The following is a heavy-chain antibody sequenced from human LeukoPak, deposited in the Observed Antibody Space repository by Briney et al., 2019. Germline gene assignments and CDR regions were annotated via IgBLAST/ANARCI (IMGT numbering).Heavy chain of an antibody. CDR1: GDSISSSNW. J-gene: IGHJ4*02. CDR3: AAHSGGSNFDY. V-gene: IGHV4-4*02. D-gene: IGHD1-26*01. Sequence: SETLSLTCVVSGDSISSSNWWSWVRQPPGKGLEWIGEIYHSGSTKYSPSLKNRLTISLDKSRNQFSLKLTPVTAADTAVYYCAAHSGGSNFDYWGQGTLVTVSS. CDR2: IYHSGST.